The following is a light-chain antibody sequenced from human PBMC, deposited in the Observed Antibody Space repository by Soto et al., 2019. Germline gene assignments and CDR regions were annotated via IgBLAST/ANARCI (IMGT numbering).Light chain of an antibody. CDR1: QSIGRW. CDR2: DAS. J-gene: IGKJ5*01. V-gene: IGKV1-5*01. Sequence: DIQMTQSPSTLSAFLGDRFPITCLASQSIGRWLAWYQQKPGKAAKLLIYDASSLESGVTSRFSGSGSGTDFTLTISSLQTEDFATYYCQQSYSTLITVGPGTRLEIK. CDR3: QQSYSTLIT.